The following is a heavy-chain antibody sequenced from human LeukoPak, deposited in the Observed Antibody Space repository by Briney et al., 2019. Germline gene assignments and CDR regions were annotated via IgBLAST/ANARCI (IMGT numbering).Heavy chain of an antibody. CDR3: TIGGVIWRMDV. D-gene: IGHD3-10*01. Sequence: GWSLRLSCAVSGFTVTSNYMSWVRQAPGKGLEWVSVVYPGGFTDHADSVKGSFTISSDTSKNTVYFQMNNLRAEDTAVYYCTIGGVIWRMDVWGQGTTVGVSS. CDR1: GFTVTSNY. J-gene: IGHJ6*02. CDR2: VYPGGFT. V-gene: IGHV3-66*01.